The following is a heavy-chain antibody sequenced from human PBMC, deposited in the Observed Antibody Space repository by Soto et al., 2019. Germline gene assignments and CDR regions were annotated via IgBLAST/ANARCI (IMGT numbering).Heavy chain of an antibody. Sequence: GGSLRLSCAASGFTFSSYWMSWVRQAPGKGLEWVANIKQDGSEKYYVDSVKGRFTISRDNAKNSLYLQMNSLRAEDTAVYYCAREGIAYTAKVAGPPEDIWGQGTMVTVSS. CDR3: AREGIAYTAKVAGPPEDI. J-gene: IGHJ3*02. CDR2: IKQDGSEK. D-gene: IGHD6-19*01. CDR1: GFTFSSYW. V-gene: IGHV3-7*05.